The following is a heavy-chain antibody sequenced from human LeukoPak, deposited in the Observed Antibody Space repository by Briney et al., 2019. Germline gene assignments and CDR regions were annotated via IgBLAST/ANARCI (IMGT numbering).Heavy chain of an antibody. Sequence: SEALSLTCTVSGGSISSSSYHWGWIRQPPGKGLEWIGSIYYSGSTYYNPSLKSRVTISVDTSKNQFSLKLSSVTAADTAVYYCASQDYDFWSGQHDYWGQGTLVTVSS. CDR1: GGSISSSSYH. CDR2: IYYSGST. V-gene: IGHV4-39*01. D-gene: IGHD3-3*01. J-gene: IGHJ4*02. CDR3: ASQDYDFWSGQHDY.